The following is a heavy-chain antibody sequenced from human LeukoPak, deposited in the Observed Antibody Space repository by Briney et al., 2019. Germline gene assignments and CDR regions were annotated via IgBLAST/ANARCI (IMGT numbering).Heavy chain of an antibody. CDR3: ANLGHYGSGSYYYYYYMDV. CDR2: IYYSGST. D-gene: IGHD3-10*01. Sequence: SETLSLTCTVSGGSISSSSYYWGWIRQPPGKGLEWIGSIYYSGSTYYNPSLKSRVTISVDTSKNQFSLKLSSVTAADTAVYYCANLGHYGSGSYYYYYYMDVWGKGTTVTISS. V-gene: IGHV4-39*01. J-gene: IGHJ6*03. CDR1: GGSISSSSYY.